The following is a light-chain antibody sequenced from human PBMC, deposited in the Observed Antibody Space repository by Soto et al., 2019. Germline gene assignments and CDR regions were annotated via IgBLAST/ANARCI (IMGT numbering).Light chain of an antibody. Sequence: DIQMTQSPSTLSASVGARVTITCRASQSVNTWLAWYQQKPGKAPVLLIYDASSLKSGVPSRFSGSGSGTEFTLTISRLEPEDFAMYYCLHHGSSLWTFGQGTKVDIK. J-gene: IGKJ1*01. CDR3: LHHGSSLWT. CDR1: QSVNTW. CDR2: DAS. V-gene: IGKV1-5*01.